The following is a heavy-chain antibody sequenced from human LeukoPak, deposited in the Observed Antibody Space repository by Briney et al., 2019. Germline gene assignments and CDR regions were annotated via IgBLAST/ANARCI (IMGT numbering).Heavy chain of an antibody. CDR3: ARAAAAGVDWFDP. CDR1: GFTFSSYG. CDR2: ISATGGTT. Sequence: QSGGSLRLSCAASGFTFSSYGMSWVRQAPGKGLEWVSAISATGGTTYYADSVKGRFTISRDNSKNTLYLQMNSLRAEDTAVYYCARAAAAGVDWFDPWGQGTLVTVSS. J-gene: IGHJ5*02. D-gene: IGHD6-13*01. V-gene: IGHV3-23*01.